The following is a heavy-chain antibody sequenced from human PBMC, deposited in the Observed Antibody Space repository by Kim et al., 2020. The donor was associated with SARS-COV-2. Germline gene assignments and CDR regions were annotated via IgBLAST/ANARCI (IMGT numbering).Heavy chain of an antibody. CDR2: ISPNGGSP. Sequence: ASVKVSCKASGYPFTSYYIHWVRQAPGQGLEWMGIISPNGGSPTYTQKFQGRVTMTRDTSTSTVYMELNSLTSEDTAVYYCARGSGAGSYYSPWGQGTLVTVSS. CDR3: ARGSGAGSYYSP. D-gene: IGHD3-10*01. J-gene: IGHJ5*02. CDR1: GYPFTSYY. V-gene: IGHV1-46*01.